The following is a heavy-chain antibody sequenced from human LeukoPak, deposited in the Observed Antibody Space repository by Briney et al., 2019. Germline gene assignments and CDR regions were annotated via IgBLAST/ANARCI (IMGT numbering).Heavy chain of an antibody. V-gene: IGHV4-59*08. J-gene: IGHJ4*02. CDR2: IYYSGST. CDR1: GGSISSYY. D-gene: IGHD5-12*01. Sequence: PSETLSLTCTVSGGSISSYYWSWIRQPPGKGLEWIGYIYYSGSTNYNPSLKSRVTISVDTSKNQFSLKLSSVTAADTAVYYCARHRAYSGYASFDYWGQGTLVTVSS. CDR3: ARHRAYSGYASFDY.